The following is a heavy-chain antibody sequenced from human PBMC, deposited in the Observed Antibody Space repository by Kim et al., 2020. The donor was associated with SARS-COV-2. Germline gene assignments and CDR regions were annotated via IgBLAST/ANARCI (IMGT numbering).Heavy chain of an antibody. V-gene: IGHV3-23*03. J-gene: IGHJ4*03. D-gene: IGHD6-6*01. CDR1: GFVFGAYS. CDR2: INNAGSGT. Sequence: GGSLRLSCSASGFVFGAYSMGWVRQAPGKGLEWVSTINNAGSGTYYADSVKGRFTISRDNFKNTVYLQMNSLRVEDTAVYYCAKDRPRDLRDFDLWGRGT. CDR3: AKDRPRDLRDFDL.